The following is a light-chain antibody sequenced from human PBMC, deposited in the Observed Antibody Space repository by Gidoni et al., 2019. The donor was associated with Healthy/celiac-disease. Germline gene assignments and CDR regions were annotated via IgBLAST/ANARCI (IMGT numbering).Light chain of an antibody. CDR3: QQRSNWPSLT. V-gene: IGKV3-11*01. CDR2: DAS. CDR1: QRVRSY. Sequence: EIVLTQSPATLSLSPGERATLSCRASQRVRSYLAWYQQIPGQAPRLLIYDASNRATGIPARFSGSGSGTDFTLTISSLEPEDCAVYYCQQRSNWPSLTFGGGTKVEIK. J-gene: IGKJ4*01.